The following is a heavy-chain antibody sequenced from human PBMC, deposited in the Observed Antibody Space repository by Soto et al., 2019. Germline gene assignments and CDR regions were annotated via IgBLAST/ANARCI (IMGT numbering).Heavy chain of an antibody. J-gene: IGHJ6*02. CDR3: ARDRLDTAMARTKYYYYGMDV. V-gene: IGHV1-69*13. Sequence: SVKVSCKASGGTFSSYAISWVRQAPGQGLEWMGGIIPIFGTANYAQKFQGRVTITADESTSTAYMELSSLRSEDTAVYYCARDRLDTAMARTKYYYYGMDVRGQGTTVTVSS. CDR2: IIPIFGTA. CDR1: GGTFSSYA. D-gene: IGHD5-18*01.